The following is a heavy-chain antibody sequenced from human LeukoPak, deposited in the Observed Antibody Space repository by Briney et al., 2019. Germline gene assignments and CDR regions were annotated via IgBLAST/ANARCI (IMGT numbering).Heavy chain of an antibody. CDR2: ISYDGSNK. D-gene: IGHD1-26*01. CDR1: GFTFSSYA. J-gene: IGHJ4*02. V-gene: IGHV3-30*14. CDR3: ARGSSGSFSFIDY. Sequence: GTLRLSCAASGFTFSSYAMHWVRQAPGKGLEWVAVISYDGSNKYYADSVKGRFTISRDISKNTVYLQMNSLRAEDTAVYYCARGSSGSFSFIDYWGQGTLVTVSS.